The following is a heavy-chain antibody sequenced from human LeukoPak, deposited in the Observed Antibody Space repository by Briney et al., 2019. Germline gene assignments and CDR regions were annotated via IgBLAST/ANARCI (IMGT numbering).Heavy chain of an antibody. D-gene: IGHD3-22*01. J-gene: IGHJ5*02. V-gene: IGHV4-59*01. Sequence: SETLSLTCTVSGGSISSYYWSWIRQPPGKGLEWIPCISYSGSTKYNPSLKSRVTISVDTSKNQLFLKLSSVTAADTAVYYCAREPGFDSSGYLNWFDPWGQGTLVTVSS. CDR1: GGSISSYY. CDR3: AREPGFDSSGYLNWFDP. CDR2: ISYSGST.